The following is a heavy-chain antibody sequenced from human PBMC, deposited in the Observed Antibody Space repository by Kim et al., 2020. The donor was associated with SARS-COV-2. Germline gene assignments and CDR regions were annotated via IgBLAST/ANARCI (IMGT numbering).Heavy chain of an antibody. CDR3: ARESASQKAFDY. CDR1: GYTFTNYA. J-gene: IGHJ4*02. CDR2: INAGTGNT. Sequence: ASAKVSCKSSGYTFTNYAMYWVRQAPGQSLEWMGWINAGTGNTKYSETFQGRVTITRDASASTAYMDLSSLRSEDTAVYYCARESASQKAFDYWGQGTLVTVSS. V-gene: IGHV1-3*01.